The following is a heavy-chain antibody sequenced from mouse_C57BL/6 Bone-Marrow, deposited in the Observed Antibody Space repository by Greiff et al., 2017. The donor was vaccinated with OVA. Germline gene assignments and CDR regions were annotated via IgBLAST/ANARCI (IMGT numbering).Heavy chain of an antibody. CDR1: GYTFTEYT. CDR3: ARHEGSHYYGSSYFYAMDY. D-gene: IGHD1-1*01. V-gene: IGHV1-62-2*01. CDR2: FYPGSGSI. Sequence: QVQLQQSGAELVKPGASVKLSCKASGYTFTEYTIHWVKQRSGQGLEWIGWFYPGSGSIKYNEKFKDKATLTADNSSSTVYMELSRLTSEDSAVYFCARHEGSHYYGSSYFYAMDYWGQGTSVTVSS. J-gene: IGHJ4*01.